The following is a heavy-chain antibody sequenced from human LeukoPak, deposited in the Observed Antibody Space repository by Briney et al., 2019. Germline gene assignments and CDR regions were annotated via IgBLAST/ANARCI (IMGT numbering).Heavy chain of an antibody. CDR1: GFTVSSNY. CDR2: IYSGGST. D-gene: IGHD2-2*01. CDR3: ARDGGSAMPFDY. Sequence: GGSLRLSCAASGFTVSSNYMSWVRQAPGKGLEWVSVIYSGGSTYYADSVKGRFTISRDNAKNSLYLQMNSLRAEDTAVYYCARDGGSAMPFDYWGQGTLVTVSS. V-gene: IGHV3-53*01. J-gene: IGHJ4*02.